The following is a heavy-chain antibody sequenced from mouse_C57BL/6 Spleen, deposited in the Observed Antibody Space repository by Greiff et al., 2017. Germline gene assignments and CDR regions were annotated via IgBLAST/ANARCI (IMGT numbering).Heavy chain of an antibody. Sequence: EVQGVESGGGLVKPGGSLKLSFAASGFTFSDYGMHWVRQAPEKGLEWVAYISSGSSTIYYADTVKGRFTISRDNAKNTLFLQMTSLRSEDTAMYYCARSYYSNHYFDYWGQGTTLTVSS. V-gene: IGHV5-17*01. CDR1: GFTFSDYG. J-gene: IGHJ2*01. D-gene: IGHD2-5*01. CDR3: ARSYYSNHYFDY. CDR2: ISSGSSTI.